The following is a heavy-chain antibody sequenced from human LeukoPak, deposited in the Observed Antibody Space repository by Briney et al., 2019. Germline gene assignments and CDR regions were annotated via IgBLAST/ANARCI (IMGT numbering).Heavy chain of an antibody. D-gene: IGHD5-12*01. CDR2: IYPGDSDT. Sequence: GESLKISCKGSGYSFTNYWIGWVRQMPGKGLEWMGIIYPGDSDTRYSPSFQGQVTISADKSISTAYLQWSSLKASDTAMYYCARVHLYDYSTTCYYFDYWGQGTLVTVSS. CDR1: GYSFTNYW. V-gene: IGHV5-51*01. J-gene: IGHJ4*02. CDR3: ARVHLYDYSTTCYYFDY.